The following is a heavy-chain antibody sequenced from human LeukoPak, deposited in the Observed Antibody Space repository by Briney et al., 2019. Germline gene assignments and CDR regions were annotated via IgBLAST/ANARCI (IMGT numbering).Heavy chain of an antibody. D-gene: IGHD6-19*01. Sequence: SETLCLTCTVSGGSISSSSYYWGWIRQPPGKGLEWIGSMYYSGSSDYNPSLKSRVTISVDTSKRHFFLKLSSVTAADTAVYYCARRWSSGPTHFDYWGQGTLVTVSS. CDR2: MYYSGSS. J-gene: IGHJ4*02. CDR1: GGSISSSSYY. V-gene: IGHV4-39*02. CDR3: ARRWSSGPTHFDY.